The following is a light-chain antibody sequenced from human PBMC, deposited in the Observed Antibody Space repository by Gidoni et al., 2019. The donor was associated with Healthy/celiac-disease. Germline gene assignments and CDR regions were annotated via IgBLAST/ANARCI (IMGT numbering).Light chain of an antibody. V-gene: IGKV3-15*01. CDR2: GAS. J-gene: IGKJ4*01. Sequence: EIVMTQSPATLSVSPGERATLSCRASQSVSSNLAWYQQKPGQAPRLLIYGASTRATGIPARFSGSGSGTEITLTISSLQSEDFAVYYCQQYNNWPPPFGGXTKVEIK. CDR1: QSVSSN. CDR3: QQYNNWPPP.